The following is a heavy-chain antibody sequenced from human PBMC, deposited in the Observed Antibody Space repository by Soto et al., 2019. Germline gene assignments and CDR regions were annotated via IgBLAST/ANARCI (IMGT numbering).Heavy chain of an antibody. CDR2: ISAYNGNT. J-gene: IGHJ1*01. D-gene: IGHD6-13*01. Sequence: QVKLVQSGAEVKKPGASVKVSCKASGYTFTSYGISWVRQAPGQGLEWMGWISAYNGNTNYAQKLQGRVTMTTDTSTSTAYMELRSLRSDDTAVYYCARADCQQLVLWCGNFQHWGQGTLVTVSS. CDR3: ARADCQQLVLWCGNFQH. CDR1: GYTFTSYG. V-gene: IGHV1-18*01.